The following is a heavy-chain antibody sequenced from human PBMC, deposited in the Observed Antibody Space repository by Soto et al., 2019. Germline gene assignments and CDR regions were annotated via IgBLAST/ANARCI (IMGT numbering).Heavy chain of an antibody. CDR3: ARGVGASYYFDY. Sequence: QVQLVQSGAEVKKPGASVKVSCKASGYTFTSYGISWVRQAPGQGLEWMGWISAYNGNTNYAQMIQGRVTMTTDTSTSTADMELRSLRSDDTDVYYCARGVGASYYFDYWGQGTLVTVSS. CDR1: GYTFTSYG. V-gene: IGHV1-18*01. J-gene: IGHJ4*02. CDR2: ISAYNGNT. D-gene: IGHD1-26*01.